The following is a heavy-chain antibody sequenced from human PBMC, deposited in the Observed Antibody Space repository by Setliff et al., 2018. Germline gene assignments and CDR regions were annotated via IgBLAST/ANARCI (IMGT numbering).Heavy chain of an antibody. V-gene: IGHV4-39*07. Sequence: ETLSLTCPVSGGSISSSSYYWGWIRKPPGKGLEWIGSIYYSGSTYYNPSLKSRVTISVDTSKNQFSLKLSSVTAADTAVYYCARVSQLVVLSLYYYYGMDVWGQGTTVTVSS. J-gene: IGHJ6*02. CDR1: GGSISSSSYY. CDR3: ARVSQLVVLSLYYYYGMDV. CDR2: IYYSGST. D-gene: IGHD6-6*01.